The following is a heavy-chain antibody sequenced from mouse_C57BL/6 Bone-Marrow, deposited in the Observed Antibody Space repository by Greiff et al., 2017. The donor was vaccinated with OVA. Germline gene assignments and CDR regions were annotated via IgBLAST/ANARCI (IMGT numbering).Heavy chain of an antibody. CDR2: ISSGGSYT. D-gene: IGHD3-3*01. J-gene: IGHJ2*01. Sequence: DVKLQESGGDLVKPGGSLKLSCAASGFTFSSYGMSWVRQTPDKRLEWVATISSGGSYTYYPDSVKGRFTISRDNAKNTLYLQMSSLRSEDTAMYYCARHHRDDFDYWGQGTTLTVSS. CDR3: ARHHRDDFDY. V-gene: IGHV5-6*02. CDR1: GFTFSSYG.